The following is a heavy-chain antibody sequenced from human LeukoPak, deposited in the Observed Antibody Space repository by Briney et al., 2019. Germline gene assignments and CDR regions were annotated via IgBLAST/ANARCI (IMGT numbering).Heavy chain of an antibody. Sequence: SETLSLTCTVSGGSISSSSYYWGWIRQPPGKGLEWIGSIYYSGSTYYNPSLKSRVTISVDTPKNQFSLKLSSVTAADTAVYYCARKPQITMIVVANRGGAAFDIWGQGTMVTVSS. CDR3: ARKPQITMIVVANRGGAAFDI. CDR1: GGSISSSSYY. D-gene: IGHD3-22*01. J-gene: IGHJ3*02. CDR2: IYYSGST. V-gene: IGHV4-39*07.